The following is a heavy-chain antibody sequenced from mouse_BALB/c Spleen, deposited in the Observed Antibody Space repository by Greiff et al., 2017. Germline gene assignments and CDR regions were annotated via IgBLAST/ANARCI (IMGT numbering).Heavy chain of an antibody. J-gene: IGHJ3*01. CDR3: ASDWYWLAY. V-gene: IGHV2-6-7*01. D-gene: IGHD1-1*02. Sequence: QVQLQQSGPGLVAPSQSLSITCTVSGFSLTGYGVTWVRQPPGKGLEWLGLIWGDGSTDYNSALKTRLSISKDNSQSQVILKMNSLQTDDTARYCCASDWYWLAYWGQGTLVTVSA. CDR2: IWGDGST. CDR1: GFSLTGYG.